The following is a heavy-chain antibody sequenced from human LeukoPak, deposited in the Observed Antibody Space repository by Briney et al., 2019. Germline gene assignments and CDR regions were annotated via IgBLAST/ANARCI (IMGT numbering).Heavy chain of an antibody. J-gene: IGHJ4*02. CDR1: GGTFSGYY. CDR2: INHSART. D-gene: IGHD1-1*01. V-gene: IGHV4-34*01. Sequence: PAETVTLTCEVYGGTFSGYYWSWVRQPPGKGLEWMGEINHSARTNYSPSLKSRVTISVDTSKNQCSLKLSSVTAADTAVYYCARHNLEREPGHFDYWGQGTLVTVSS. CDR3: ARHNLEREPGHFDY.